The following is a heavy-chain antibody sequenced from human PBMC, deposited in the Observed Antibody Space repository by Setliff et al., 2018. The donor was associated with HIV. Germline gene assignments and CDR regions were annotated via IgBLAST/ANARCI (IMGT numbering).Heavy chain of an antibody. V-gene: IGHV4-34*01. CDR1: GGSLSGYY. D-gene: IGHD3-10*01. CDR3: AREGGQGYSGSGSFYHRNFDL. CDR2: TNQSGNT. J-gene: IGHJ2*01. Sequence: ASETLSLTCAVYGGSLSGYYWSWVRQSPGRGLEWIGETNQSGNTNFNPSLKSRLIISVDTSKSQFSLKLTSVTAADTALYYCAREGGQGYSGSGSFYHRNFDLWGRGTLVTVSS.